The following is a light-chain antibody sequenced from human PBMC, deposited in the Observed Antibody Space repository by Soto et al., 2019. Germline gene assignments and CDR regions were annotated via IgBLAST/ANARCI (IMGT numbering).Light chain of an antibody. CDR1: SSNIGAGYD. CDR2: GNN. V-gene: IGLV1-40*01. J-gene: IGLJ2*01. CDR3: QSYDSRLSGFVV. Sequence: QSVLTQPPSVSGAPGQRVTISCTGSSSNIGAGYDLHWYQQLPGTAPKLLIFGNNNRPSGVPDRFSGSKSGTSASLAITGLQAEDEADYYCQSYDSRLSGFVVFGGGTKVTVL.